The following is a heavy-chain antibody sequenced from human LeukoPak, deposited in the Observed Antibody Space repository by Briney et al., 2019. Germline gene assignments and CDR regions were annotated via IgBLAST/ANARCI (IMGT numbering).Heavy chain of an antibody. CDR1: EFTFSSYS. J-gene: IGHJ4*02. D-gene: IGHD3-10*01. CDR3: ARIPTYYYGSGSYYDY. V-gene: IGHV3-30*04. Sequence: GGSLRPSCAASEFTFSSYSIHWVRQAPGKGLEGVAVISFDGSNKYYADSVKGRFTISRDNAKNSLYLQMNSLRAEDTAVYYCARIPTYYYGSGSYYDYWGQGTLVTVSS. CDR2: ISFDGSNK.